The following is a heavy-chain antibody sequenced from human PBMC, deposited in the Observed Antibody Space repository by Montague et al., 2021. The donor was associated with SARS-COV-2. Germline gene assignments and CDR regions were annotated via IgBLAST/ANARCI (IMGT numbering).Heavy chain of an antibody. CDR3: ARGQGEITMIVVVLTAAAHYFDY. CDR1: GGSLSGYD. CDR2: INHSGST. D-gene: IGHD3-22*01. V-gene: IGHV4-34*01. Sequence: SETLSLTCAVSGGSLSGYDWCWIRQPPGTGLEWIGEINHSGSTKXXPSLKSRVSISVDTAKNKFSLKLNSVTATDTAVYYCARGQGEITMIVVVLTAAAHYFDYWGQGTLVTVSP. J-gene: IGHJ4*02.